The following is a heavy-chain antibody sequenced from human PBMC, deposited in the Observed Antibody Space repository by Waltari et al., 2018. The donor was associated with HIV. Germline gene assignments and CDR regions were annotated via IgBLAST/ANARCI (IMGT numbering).Heavy chain of an antibody. CDR2: IKQDGSEQ. J-gene: IGHJ4*01. D-gene: IGHD5-12*01. V-gene: IGHV3-7*03. Sequence: VESGGGLVQPGGSLRLSCAASGFSLSGFWMSWVRQDPGKGLEWGANIKQDGSEQYYMDSVKGRLNISRDNTRNSLYLQMNSLRVDDTAIYYCARELYTGVGANYWGQGTLVTVSS. CDR3: ARELYTGVGANY. CDR1: GFSLSGFW.